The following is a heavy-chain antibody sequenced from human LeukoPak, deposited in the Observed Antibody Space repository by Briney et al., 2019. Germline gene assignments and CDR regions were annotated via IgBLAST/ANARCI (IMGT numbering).Heavy chain of an antibody. V-gene: IGHV1-2*02. J-gene: IGHJ4*02. CDR3: ARVSFSYYYDSSAEYYFDY. Sequence: ASVKVSCKASGYTFTGYYMHWVRQAPGQGLEWMGWINPNSGGTNYAQKFQGRVTMTRDTSISTAYMELSRLGSDDTAVYYCARVSFSYYYDSSAEYYFDYWGQGTLVTVSS. D-gene: IGHD3-22*01. CDR2: INPNSGGT. CDR1: GYTFTGYY.